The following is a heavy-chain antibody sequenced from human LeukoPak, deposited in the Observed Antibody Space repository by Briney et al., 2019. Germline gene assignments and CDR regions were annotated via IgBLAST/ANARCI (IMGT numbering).Heavy chain of an antibody. CDR3: ARARVLWFGELNWFDP. CDR2: INHSGST. J-gene: IGHJ5*02. V-gene: IGHV4-34*01. D-gene: IGHD3-10*01. Sequence: PSETLSLTCAVYGGSFSGYYWSWIRQPPGKGLEWIGEINHSGSTDYNPSLKSRVTISVDTSKNQFSLKLSSVTAADTAVYYCARARVLWFGELNWFDPRGQGTLVTVSS. CDR1: GGSFSGYY.